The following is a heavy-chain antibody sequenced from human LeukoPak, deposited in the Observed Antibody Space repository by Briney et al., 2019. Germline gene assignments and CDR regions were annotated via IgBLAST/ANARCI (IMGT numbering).Heavy chain of an antibody. J-gene: IGHJ4*02. CDR2: IKQDGSEK. D-gene: IGHD2-15*01. CDR1: GSTFSSYW. CDR3: AREGVDYFDY. Sequence: PGGSLGLSCAASGSTFSSYWMSWVRQAPGKGLEWVANIKQDGSEKYYVDSVKGRFTISRDNAKNSLYLQMNSLRAEDTAVYYCAREGVDYFDYWGQGTLVTVSS. V-gene: IGHV3-7*01.